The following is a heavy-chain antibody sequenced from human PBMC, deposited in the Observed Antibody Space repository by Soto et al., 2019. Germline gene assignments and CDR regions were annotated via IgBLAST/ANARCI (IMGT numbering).Heavy chain of an antibody. CDR3: ARAVAVPADFDY. D-gene: IGHD6-19*01. Sequence: ASVKVSCTASGYTFTSYAMHWVRQAPGQRLGWMGWINAGNGNTKYSQKFQGRVTITRDTSASTAYMELSSLRSEDTAVFFCARAVAVPADFDYWGQGTLVTVSS. V-gene: IGHV1-3*01. CDR1: GYTFTSYA. CDR2: INAGNGNT. J-gene: IGHJ4*02.